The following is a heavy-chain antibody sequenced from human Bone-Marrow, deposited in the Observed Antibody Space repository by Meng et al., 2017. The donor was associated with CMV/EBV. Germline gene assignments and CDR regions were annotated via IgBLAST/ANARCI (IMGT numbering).Heavy chain of an antibody. D-gene: IGHD3-3*01. CDR2: ISPSSGIT. Sequence: SVKVSCKASGGTFSSYAISWVRQAPGQGLEWMGIISPSSGITNYAQKFQGRLTMTGDTSTSTVYMELSSLTSEDTAVYYCARGSESWNGYYPSYGMDVWGQGTTVTVSS. CDR1: GGTFSSYA. CDR3: ARGSESWNGYYPSYGMDV. J-gene: IGHJ6*02. V-gene: IGHV1-69*04.